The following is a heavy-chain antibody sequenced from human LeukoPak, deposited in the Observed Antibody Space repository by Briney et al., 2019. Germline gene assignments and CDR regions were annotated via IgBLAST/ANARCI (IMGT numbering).Heavy chain of an antibody. CDR2: INPNSGGT. CDR1: GYTFTGYY. J-gene: IGHJ5*02. CDR3: AREALDLGLGGSGSYYKNWFDP. V-gene: IGHV1-2*02. Sequence: GASVKVSCKASGYTFTGYYMHWVRQAPGQGLEWMGWINPNSGGTNYAQKFQGRVTMTRDTSISTAYMELSRLRSDDTAVYYCAREALDLGLGGSGSYYKNWFDPWGQGTLVTVSS. D-gene: IGHD3-10*01.